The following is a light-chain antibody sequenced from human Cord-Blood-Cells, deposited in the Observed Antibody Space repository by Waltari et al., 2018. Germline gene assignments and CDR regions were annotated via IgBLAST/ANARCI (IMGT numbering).Light chain of an antibody. CDR3: QQYYSDPYS. CDR1: QGISSY. CDR2: AAS. Sequence: AIRMTQSPSSFSASTGDRVTITCRARQGISSYLAWYQQKPGKAPKLLIYAASTLQSGVPSRFSGSGSGTDFTLTISCLQSEDFAPYYCQQYYSDPYSFGQGTKLEIK. V-gene: IGKV1-8*01. J-gene: IGKJ2*03.